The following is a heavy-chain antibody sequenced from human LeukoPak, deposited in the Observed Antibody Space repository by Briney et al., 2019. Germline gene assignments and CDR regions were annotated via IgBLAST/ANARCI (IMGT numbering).Heavy chain of an antibody. CDR2: IYNSGST. CDR1: GGFISDYY. D-gene: IGHD4-17*01. Sequence: SETLYLTCIVSGGFISDYYWSWIRQPPGKGLEWIGYIYNSGSTQYNPSLKGRVSISVDTSKKQFSLRLNSVTAADTAVYYCAREPDRGDYGLDVWGQGTMVTVSS. V-gene: IGHV4-59*01. CDR3: AREPDRGDYGLDV. J-gene: IGHJ3*01.